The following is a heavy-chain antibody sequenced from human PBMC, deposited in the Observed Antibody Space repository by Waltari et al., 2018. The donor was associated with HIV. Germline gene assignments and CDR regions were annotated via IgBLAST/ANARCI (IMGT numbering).Heavy chain of an antibody. CDR1: GDTLTDLS. V-gene: IGHV1-24*01. J-gene: IGHJ6*02. D-gene: IGHD6-19*01. Sequence: QVQLVQSGAKVKKPGASVKVPCKVSGDTLTDLSMPWVRQAPGKGLEWMGGFDPEDGETIYAQKCQGRVTMTEDTSTDTAYMELSSLRSEDTAVYYCATGDSSGWPELVGMDVWGQGTTVTVSS. CDR2: FDPEDGET. CDR3: ATGDSSGWPELVGMDV.